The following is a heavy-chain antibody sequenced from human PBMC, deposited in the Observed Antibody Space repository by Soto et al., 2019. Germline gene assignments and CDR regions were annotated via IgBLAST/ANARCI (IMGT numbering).Heavy chain of an antibody. Sequence: EVQLVESGGGLVQPGGSLRLSCAASGFTFSSYAMSWVRQAPGKGLEWVSAISGGGGSTYYADSVKGRFTISRDNSKNQLYLQMNSLRAEDTAVYYCAKGYDSSGYYFHFDYWGQGTLVTVSS. CDR3: AKGYDSSGYYFHFDY. CDR1: GFTFSSYA. J-gene: IGHJ4*02. V-gene: IGHV3-23*04. D-gene: IGHD3-22*01. CDR2: ISGGGGST.